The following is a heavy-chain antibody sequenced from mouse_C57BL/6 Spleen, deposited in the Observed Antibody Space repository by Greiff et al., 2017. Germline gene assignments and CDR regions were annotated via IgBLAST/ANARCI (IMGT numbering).Heavy chain of an antibody. CDR3: ARGNDAMDY. J-gene: IGHJ4*01. Sequence: QVHVKQSGAELVKPGASVKMSCKASGYTFTNYPIEWMKQNHGKSLEWIGNFHPYNDDTKYNEKFKGKATLTLEKSSSTVYLELSRLTSDDSAVYYCARGNDAMDYWGQGTSLTVSS. CDR1: GYTFTNYP. CDR2: FHPYNDDT. V-gene: IGHV1-47*01.